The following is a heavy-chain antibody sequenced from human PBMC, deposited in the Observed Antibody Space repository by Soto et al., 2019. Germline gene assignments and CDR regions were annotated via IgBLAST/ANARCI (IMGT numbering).Heavy chain of an antibody. J-gene: IGHJ6*02. CDR1: GGSISSYY. V-gene: IGHV4-59*01. D-gene: IGHD2-2*01. CDR3: ARMDCRSTSCRYYYYGMDV. Sequence: QVQLQESGPGLVKPSETLSLTCTVSGGSISSYYWSWIRQPPGKGLEWIGYIHYSGSTNYNPSLKSRVTISVDTSKNQFSLKLSSVTAADTAVYYCARMDCRSTSCRYYYYGMDVWGQGTTVTVSS. CDR2: IHYSGST.